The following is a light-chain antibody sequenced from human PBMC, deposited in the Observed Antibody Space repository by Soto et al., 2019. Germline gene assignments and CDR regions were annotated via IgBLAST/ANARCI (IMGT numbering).Light chain of an antibody. CDR2: AAS. V-gene: IGKV1-9*01. J-gene: IGKJ4*01. CDR1: QGISSY. CDR3: QQLNSYPLT. Sequence: IQLTQSPSSLSASVGDRATITCRASQGISSYLAWYQQQPGKAPKLLIYAASTLQRGVPSRFSGSGSGTDFTLTISSLQPEDFATYYCQQLNSYPLTFGGGTKVDIK.